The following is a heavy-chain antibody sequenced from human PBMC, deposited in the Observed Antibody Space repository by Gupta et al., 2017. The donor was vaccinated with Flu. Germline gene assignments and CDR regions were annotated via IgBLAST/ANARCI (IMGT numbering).Heavy chain of an antibody. D-gene: IGHD3-16*01. CDR1: GFVFRCYD. J-gene: IGHJ4*02. CDR2: ITYDGNKR. Sequence: GKLGESGSGVGEPGGSLRLSWAASGFVFRCYDMNWVRQAPGKGLEWVAIITYDGNKRFFADSVKGRFVISRDNSKDTVFLQMNSLRVEDTAMYFCTMKADSDYLNYWGQGTLVTVSS. V-gene: IGHV3-30*03. CDR3: TMKADSDYLNY.